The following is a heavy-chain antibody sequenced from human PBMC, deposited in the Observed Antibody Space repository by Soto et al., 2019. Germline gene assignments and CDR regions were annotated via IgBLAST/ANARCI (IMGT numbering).Heavy chain of an antibody. Sequence: QVQLGEYRGGVVQPGRVLRLSCGAYGFIFNEYGMYWGLQAPGEGVEWGGGIWDDGRNKYYADSRRGRFTFSRDNSRNTMSLQMNSLRVEDTAIYYCARWGCSGSNCNLNQRSFDLWGQGTLVTVSS. CDR3: ARWGCSGSNCNLNQRSFDL. D-gene: IGHD2-15*01. V-gene: IGHV3-33*01. CDR1: GFIFNEYG. CDR2: IWDDGRNK. J-gene: IGHJ4*02.